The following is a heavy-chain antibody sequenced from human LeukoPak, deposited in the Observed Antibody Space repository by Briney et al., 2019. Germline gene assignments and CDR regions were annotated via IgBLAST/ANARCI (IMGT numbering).Heavy chain of an antibody. CDR3: PRQSYASAWNPFDY. V-gene: IGHV3-23*01. D-gene: IGHD6-19*01. Sequence: GGSLRLSCAASGFTFSNYAMSWVRQAPGKGLEWASTISGGGITTYYADSAKGRFTISRDNSKNTMFLQMNSLRADDTAVYYCPRQSYASAWNPFDYWGQGILVTVSS. CDR2: ISGGGITT. J-gene: IGHJ4*02. CDR1: GFTFSNYA.